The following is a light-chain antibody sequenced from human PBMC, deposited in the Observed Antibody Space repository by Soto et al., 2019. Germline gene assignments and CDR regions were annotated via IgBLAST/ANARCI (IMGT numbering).Light chain of an antibody. V-gene: IGKV3-20*01. CDR2: GAS. Sequence: IGLTQSPGTLSLSPGERAALSCRASQTVSSTYLVWYQQKPGQAPRLLIHGASSRAPGVSDRFSGSGSGTDFTLTISRLEPEVFAVYSCPQCGNSWWQFGPRTKV. CDR3: PQCGNSWWQ. J-gene: IGKJ1*01. CDR1: QTVSSTY.